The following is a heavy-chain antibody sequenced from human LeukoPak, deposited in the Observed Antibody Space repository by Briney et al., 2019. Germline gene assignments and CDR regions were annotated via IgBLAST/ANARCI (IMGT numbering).Heavy chain of an antibody. Sequence: GGSLRLSCAASGFTFSSYSMNWVRQAPGKGLEWVSSISSSSSYIYYADSVKGRFTISRDNSNNTLYVQMNSLRAEDTAVYYCAKCGGYLYYFDYWGQGTLVTVSS. CDR1: GFTFSSYS. CDR3: AKCGGYLYYFDY. D-gene: IGHD2-21*01. CDR2: ISSSSSYI. V-gene: IGHV3-21*04. J-gene: IGHJ4*02.